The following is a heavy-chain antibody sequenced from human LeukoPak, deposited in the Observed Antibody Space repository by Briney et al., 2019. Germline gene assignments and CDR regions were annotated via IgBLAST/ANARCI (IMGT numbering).Heavy chain of an antibody. J-gene: IGHJ5*02. D-gene: IGHD3-16*02. V-gene: IGHV3-30*03. CDR2: ISYDGSNK. CDR1: GFTFSSYG. CDR3: AALRLGELSS. Sequence: GGSLRLSCAASGFTFSSYGMHWVRQAPGKGLEWVAVISYDGSNKYYADSVKGRFTISRDNSKNTLYLQMNSLRAEDTAVYYCAALRLGELSSWGQGTLVTVSS.